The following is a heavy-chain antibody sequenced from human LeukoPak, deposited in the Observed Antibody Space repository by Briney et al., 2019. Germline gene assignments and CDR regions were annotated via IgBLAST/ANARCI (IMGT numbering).Heavy chain of an antibody. CDR3: ARGQVPAARGYNWFDP. CDR1: GWSFNDYY. Sequence: PSETLSLTCAVYGWSFNDYYWNWIRQPPGKGLEWIGEINARGDTNYNPSLKSRVTISVDTSKKQSSLRLTSVIAADTALYYCARGQVPAARGYNWFDPWGRGTLVTVSS. D-gene: IGHD2-2*01. J-gene: IGHJ5*02. CDR2: INARGDT. V-gene: IGHV4-34*01.